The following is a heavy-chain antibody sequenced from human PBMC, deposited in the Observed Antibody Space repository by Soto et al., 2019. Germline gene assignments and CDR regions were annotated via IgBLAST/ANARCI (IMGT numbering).Heavy chain of an antibody. J-gene: IGHJ4*02. D-gene: IGHD4-17*01. V-gene: IGHV4-61*08. CDR1: VDSITSGVHY. Sequence: SETLSLTCTVSVDSITSGVHYWSWIRQPPGKGLEWIGYTYYSGSTSYNPSLKSRVTISVDTSKNQLSLKLSSVTAADTAVYYCARRYGDYFDYWGQGTLVTVSS. CDR3: ARRYGDYFDY. CDR2: TYYSGST.